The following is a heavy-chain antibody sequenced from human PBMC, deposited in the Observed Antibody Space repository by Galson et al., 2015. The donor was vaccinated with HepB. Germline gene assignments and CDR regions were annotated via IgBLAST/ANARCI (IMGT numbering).Heavy chain of an antibody. Sequence: SLRLSCAASGFTFSSYGMHWVRQAPGKGLEWVAVMWYDGSNKYYADSVKGRFTISRDNSKNTLYLQMNSLRAEDTAVYYCAREPYYYGSGDANWFDPWGQGTLVTVSS. D-gene: IGHD3-10*01. J-gene: IGHJ5*02. CDR2: MWYDGSNK. CDR1: GFTFSSYG. V-gene: IGHV3-33*08. CDR3: AREPYYYGSGDANWFDP.